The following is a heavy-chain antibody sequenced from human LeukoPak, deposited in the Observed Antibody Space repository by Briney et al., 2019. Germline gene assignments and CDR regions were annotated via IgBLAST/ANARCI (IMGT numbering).Heavy chain of an antibody. CDR3: ARAKRGSCCNFDY. CDR2: ISSSAI. D-gene: IGHD2-15*01. Sequence: GGSLRLSCAASGFTFSDYYMSWIRQAPGKGLEWVSYISSSAIYYADSVKGRFTISRDNAKNSLYLQMNSLRAEDTAVYYCARAKRGSCCNFDYWGQGTLVTVSS. V-gene: IGHV3-11*01. J-gene: IGHJ4*02. CDR1: GFTFSDYY.